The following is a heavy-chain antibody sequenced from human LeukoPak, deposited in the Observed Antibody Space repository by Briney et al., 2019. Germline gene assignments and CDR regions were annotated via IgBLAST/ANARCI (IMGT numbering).Heavy chain of an antibody. Sequence: KTSETLSLTCAVYGGSFSGYYWSWLRQPPGKGLEWIGEINHSGSTNYNPSLKRRVTISVDTSKNQFSLKLSSVTAADTAFYYCASQGHHGKIVGTTLSYFYMDVWGKGTTVTVSS. CDR1: GGSFSGYY. V-gene: IGHV4-34*01. J-gene: IGHJ6*03. CDR2: INHSGST. CDR3: ASQGHHGKIVGTTLSYFYMDV. D-gene: IGHD1-26*01.